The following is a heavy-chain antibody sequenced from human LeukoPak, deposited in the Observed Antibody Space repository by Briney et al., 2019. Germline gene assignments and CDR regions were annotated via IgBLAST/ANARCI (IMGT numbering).Heavy chain of an antibody. V-gene: IGHV3-23*01. CDR3: AKLFESGTYNNFFHY. J-gene: IGHJ4*02. D-gene: IGHD3-10*01. CDR1: GFAFSRSW. CDR2: ITATSSST. Sequence: GGSLRLSCVASGFAFSRSWMSWVRQAPGKGLEWVSAITATSSSTHDADSVQGRFTISRDNSKNTLYLQMNSLRPEDTAIYYCAKLFESGTYNNFFHYWGQGTLVTVFS.